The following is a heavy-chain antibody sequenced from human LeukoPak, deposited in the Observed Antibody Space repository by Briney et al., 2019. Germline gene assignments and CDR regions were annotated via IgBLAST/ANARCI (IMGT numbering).Heavy chain of an antibody. CDR3: ARGIAAANYFDY. CDR1: GYSISSGYY. V-gene: IGHV4-38-2*02. D-gene: IGHD6-13*01. Sequence: PSETLSLTCTVSGYSISSGYYWGWIRQPSGKGLEWIGSIYHSGSTYYNPSLKSRVTISVDTSKNQFSLKLSSVTAADTAVYYCARGIAAANYFDYWGQGTLVTVSS. J-gene: IGHJ4*02. CDR2: IYHSGST.